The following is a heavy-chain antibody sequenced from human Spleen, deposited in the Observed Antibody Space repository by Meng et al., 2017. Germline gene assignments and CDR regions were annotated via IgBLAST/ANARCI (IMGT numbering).Heavy chain of an antibody. Sequence: VQHKQRGAVLGRPSGALAPASAGSGGPISISNWWSWVRQPPGKGLEWIGEIYHSGSTNYNPSLKSRVTISVDKSKNQFSLKLSSVTAADTAVYYCARDSGYDGNWGQGTLVTVSS. CDR2: IYHSGST. J-gene: IGHJ4*02. CDR3: ARDSGYDGN. CDR1: GGPISISNW. D-gene: IGHD5-12*01. V-gene: IGHV4-4*02.